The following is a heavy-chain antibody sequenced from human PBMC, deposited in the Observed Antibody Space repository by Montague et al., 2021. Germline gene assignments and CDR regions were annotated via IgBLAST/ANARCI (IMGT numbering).Heavy chain of an antibody. CDR2: IFNSWFT. J-gene: IGHJ6*02. CDR1: AGSNSSSSYP. Sequence: SETLSLTCTVSAGSNSSSSYPRGSTRQPPGKGPEWLGSIFNSWFTYYNPSSKSRLTISVDTSKNQFSLKLSSVTAADTAGYYGVVTPSLYYHGMDVWGQGTTVTVSS. V-gene: IGHV4-39*01. CDR3: VVTPSLYYHGMDV. D-gene: IGHD4-23*01.